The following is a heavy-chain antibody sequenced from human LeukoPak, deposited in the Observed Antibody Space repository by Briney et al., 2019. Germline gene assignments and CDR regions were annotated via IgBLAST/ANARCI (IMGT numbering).Heavy chain of an antibody. CDR3: ARETGSTPDGLDI. D-gene: IGHD2-2*01. CDR1: GYTXTTYG. Sequence: ASVKVSCKVSGYTXTTYGIGRVRQAPGQGLEWMGWITGYNGNTNYAQKFQGRVTMTTDTSTSTAYMELRSLRSDDTALYYCARETGSTPDGLDIWGQGTMVTVSS. V-gene: IGHV1-18*01. J-gene: IGHJ3*02. CDR2: ITGYNGNT.